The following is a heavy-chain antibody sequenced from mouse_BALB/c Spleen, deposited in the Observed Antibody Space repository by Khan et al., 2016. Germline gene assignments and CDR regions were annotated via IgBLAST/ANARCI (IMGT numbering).Heavy chain of an antibody. CDR3: ARDENYRYDGFAY. J-gene: IGHJ3*01. CDR1: GFSLTHYG. D-gene: IGHD2-14*01. Sequence: QVQLKESGPGLVAPSQTLSITCTVSGFSLTHYGVHWVRQPPGKGLEWLGIIWAGGSTNYNSALMSRLSISKDNSKSQVSFKMNSLQTDDTAMYYCARDENYRYDGFAYWGQGTLVTVSA. CDR2: IWAGGST. V-gene: IGHV2-9*02.